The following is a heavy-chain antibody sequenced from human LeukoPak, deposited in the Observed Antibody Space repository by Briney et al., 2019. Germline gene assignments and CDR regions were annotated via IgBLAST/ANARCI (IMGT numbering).Heavy chain of an antibody. J-gene: IGHJ5*01. CDR3: AKVSDPIGNWFDS. Sequence: ASVKVSCKASGYTFTSYDTNWVRQATGQGLEWMGWMNPKSGNTGYAQKFQGRITMTRDTSTGIAYMELSSLRSEDTAVYYCAKVSDPIGNWFDSWGQGTLVTVSS. D-gene: IGHD5/OR15-5a*01. V-gene: IGHV1-8*01. CDR2: MNPKSGNT. CDR1: GYTFTSYD.